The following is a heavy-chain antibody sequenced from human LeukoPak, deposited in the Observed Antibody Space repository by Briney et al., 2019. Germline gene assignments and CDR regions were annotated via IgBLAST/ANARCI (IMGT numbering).Heavy chain of an antibody. CDR3: ARISTVTTSDAFDI. V-gene: IGHV2-70*11. Sequence: SGPALVKPTQTLTLTCTFSGFSLRTSGMCVNWIRQPPGKALEWLARINWDDDKYYSTSLTTRLTISKDTSKNQVVLTMTNMDPVDTATYYCARISTVTTSDAFDIWGQGTMVTVSS. CDR2: INWDDDK. D-gene: IGHD4-17*01. CDR1: GFSLRTSGMC. J-gene: IGHJ3*02.